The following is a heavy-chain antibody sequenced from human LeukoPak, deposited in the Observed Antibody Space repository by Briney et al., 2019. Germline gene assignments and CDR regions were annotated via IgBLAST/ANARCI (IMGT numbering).Heavy chain of an antibody. J-gene: IGHJ3*02. V-gene: IGHV3-21*01. CDR1: GFTFSSYS. Sequence: PGGSLRLSCAASGFTFSSYSMNWVRQAPGKGLEWVSSISSSSSYICYADSVKGRFTISRDNAKNSLYLQMNSLRAEDTAVYYCARIIRFPSNDAFDIWGQGTMVTVSS. D-gene: IGHD4-17*01. CDR3: ARIIRFPSNDAFDI. CDR2: ISSSSSYI.